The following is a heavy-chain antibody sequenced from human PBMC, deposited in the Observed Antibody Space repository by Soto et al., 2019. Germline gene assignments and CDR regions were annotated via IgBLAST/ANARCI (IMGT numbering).Heavy chain of an antibody. V-gene: IGHV3-21*01. D-gene: IGHD3-22*01. CDR3: ARVHYYDSSAYYF. Sequence: GGSLRLSCAASGFTFSSYNMNWVRQAPGKGLEWVSSISSSSSYIYYADSVKGRFTISRDNAKNSLYLQMSSLRAEDTAVYYCARVHYYDSSAYYFWGQGTLVTVSS. CDR1: GFTFSSYN. J-gene: IGHJ4*02. CDR2: ISSSSSYI.